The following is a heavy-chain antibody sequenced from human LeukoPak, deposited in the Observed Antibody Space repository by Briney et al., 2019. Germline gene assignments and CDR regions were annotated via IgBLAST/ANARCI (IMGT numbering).Heavy chain of an antibody. CDR3: AFSNAFKV. CDR2: IKYDGSAK. J-gene: IGHJ4*02. CDR1: GISFSGNW. Sequence: GGSLRPSCAASGISFSGNWMGWVRQAPGEGLEWVASIKYDGSAKYNADSVKGRFTISRDNAKNSLYLEMNSLTAEDTAVYYCAFSNAFKVWGQGTLVTVSS. V-gene: IGHV3-7*01. D-gene: IGHD2-8*01.